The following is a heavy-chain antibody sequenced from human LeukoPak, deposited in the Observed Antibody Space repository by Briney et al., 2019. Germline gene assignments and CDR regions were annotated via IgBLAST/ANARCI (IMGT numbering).Heavy chain of an antibody. CDR2: INHNGNVN. CDR1: GFTFSSYW. Sequence: GGSLRLSCAASGFTFSSYWMNWARQAPGKGLEWVASINHNGNVNYYVDSVKGRFTISRDNAKNSLYLQMSNLRAEDTAVYFCASPSDGNYYYYYGMDVWGQGTTVTVSS. CDR3: ASPSDGNYYYYYGMDV. D-gene: IGHD4-23*01. J-gene: IGHJ6*02. V-gene: IGHV3-7*03.